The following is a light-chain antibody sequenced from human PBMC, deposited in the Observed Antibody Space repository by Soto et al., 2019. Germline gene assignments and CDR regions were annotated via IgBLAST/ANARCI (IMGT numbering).Light chain of an antibody. Sequence: EIVLTQSPGTLSLSPGERVTLSCRASQSASSSYLAWYQQKPGQAPRLLIYGASSRATGIPDRFSGSGSGTDFTLTISRLEPEDVAVYYCQQYGSSPRGFTFGPGTKVDIK. V-gene: IGKV3-20*01. CDR3: QQYGSSPRGFT. CDR2: GAS. J-gene: IGKJ3*01. CDR1: QSASSSY.